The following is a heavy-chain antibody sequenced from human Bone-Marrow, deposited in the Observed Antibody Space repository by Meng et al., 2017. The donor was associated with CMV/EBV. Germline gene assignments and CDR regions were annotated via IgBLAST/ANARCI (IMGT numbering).Heavy chain of an antibody. Sequence: QGRLVQSGAEVKKPGASVKVSCKVSGYTLTELSMHWVRQAPGKGLEWMGGFDPEDGETIYAQKFQGRVTMTEDTSTDTAYMELSSLRSEDTAVYYCATSYDILTGYPEYFQHWGQGTLVTVSS. V-gene: IGHV1-24*01. J-gene: IGHJ1*01. CDR2: FDPEDGET. CDR1: GYTLTELS. CDR3: ATSYDILTGYPEYFQH. D-gene: IGHD3-9*01.